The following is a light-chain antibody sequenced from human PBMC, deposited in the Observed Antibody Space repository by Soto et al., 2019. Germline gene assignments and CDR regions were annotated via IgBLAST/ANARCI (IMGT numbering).Light chain of an antibody. CDR2: GAS. V-gene: IGKV1-39*01. CDR1: QSISSY. J-gene: IGKJ1*01. CDR3: HQGYSISWT. Sequence: DIQMTQSPSSLSASVGDRVTITCRASQSISSYLNWYQQRPGKAPKVLISGASTLQSGVPSTFSGSGSGTELTLTISSLQPEDFATYCCHQGYSISWTVGQGTKVDIK.